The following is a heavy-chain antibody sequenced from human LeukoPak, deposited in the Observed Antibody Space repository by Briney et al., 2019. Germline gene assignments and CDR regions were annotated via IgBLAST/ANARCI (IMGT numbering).Heavy chain of an antibody. CDR3: ARIVFGQPFDY. V-gene: IGHV3-7*01. Sequence: PGGSLRLSCAASGFTFSGYWMSWVRQAPGKGLEWVANIKQDGSEKYYVDSVKGRFTISRDNAKNSLYLQMNSLRAEDTAVYYCARIVFGQPFDYWGQGTLVTVSS. CDR2: IKQDGSEK. CDR1: GFTFSGYW. D-gene: IGHD2-15*01. J-gene: IGHJ4*02.